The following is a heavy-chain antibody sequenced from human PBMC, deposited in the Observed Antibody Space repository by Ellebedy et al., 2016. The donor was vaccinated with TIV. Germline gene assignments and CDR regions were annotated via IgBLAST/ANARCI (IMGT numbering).Heavy chain of an antibody. D-gene: IGHD7-27*01. Sequence: AASVKVSCKTSGYTFTGYYIHWVRQAPGQGLEWTGWISPNNGGTNYAQNFQGRVTMTRDTSISTAYMELSRLRSDNTAVYYCARSVSGEGLDSWGQGTLVTVSS. J-gene: IGHJ4*02. V-gene: IGHV1-2*02. CDR3: ARSVSGEGLDS. CDR2: ISPNNGGT. CDR1: GYTFTGYY.